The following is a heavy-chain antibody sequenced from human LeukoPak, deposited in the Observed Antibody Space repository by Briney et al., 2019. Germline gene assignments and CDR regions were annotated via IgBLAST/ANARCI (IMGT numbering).Heavy chain of an antibody. CDR3: ARVIRELLYYYGMDV. CDR2: ISYDGSNK. CDR1: GFTFSSYA. Sequence: GRSLRLSCAASGFTFSSYAMHWVRQAPGKGLEWVAVISYDGSNKYYADSVKGRFTISRDNAKNSLYLQMNSLRAEDTAVYYCARVIRELLYYYGMDVWGQGTTVIVSS. V-gene: IGHV3-30-3*01. D-gene: IGHD1-26*01. J-gene: IGHJ6*02.